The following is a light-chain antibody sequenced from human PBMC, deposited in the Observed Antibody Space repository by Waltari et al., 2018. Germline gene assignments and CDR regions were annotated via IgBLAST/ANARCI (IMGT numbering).Light chain of an antibody. J-gene: IGLJ2*01. CDR1: SNDVGSYNL. Sequence: QSALTQPASVSGSPGQSITISCTGTSNDVGSYNLVSGYQRHPGKAPELIVYEGSKRPSGVSNRFAVSKSGNTASLTIAGLQAEDEADYCCGSYASGSTIIFGGGTKLTVL. V-gene: IGLV2-23*01. CDR3: GSYASGSTII. CDR2: EGS.